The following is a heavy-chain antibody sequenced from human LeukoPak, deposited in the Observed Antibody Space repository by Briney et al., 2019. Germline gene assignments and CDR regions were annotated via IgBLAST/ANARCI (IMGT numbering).Heavy chain of an antibody. J-gene: IGHJ4*02. V-gene: IGHV1-8*01. CDR1: GYTFTSYD. D-gene: IGHD3-10*01. Sequence: ASVTVSCKASGYTFTSYDINWVRQATGQGLEWMGWMNPNSGNTGYAQKFQGRVTMTRNTSISTAYMELSSLRSEDTAVYYCARGLGRATMVWGVIIGYWGQGTLVTVSS. CDR3: ARGLGRATMVWGVIIGY. CDR2: MNPNSGNT.